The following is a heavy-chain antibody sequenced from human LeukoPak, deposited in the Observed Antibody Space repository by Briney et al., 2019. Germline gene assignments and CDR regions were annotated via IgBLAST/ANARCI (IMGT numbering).Heavy chain of an antibody. CDR1: GYTFTGYY. Sequence: ASVKVSCKASGYTFTGYYMHWVRQAPGQGLEWMGWINPSSGGTNYAQKFQGRVTMTRDTSISTAYMELSRLRSDDTAVYYCARDRITMVRGAYNWFDPWGQGTLVTVSS. D-gene: IGHD3-10*01. CDR2: INPSSGGT. V-gene: IGHV1-2*02. CDR3: ARDRITMVRGAYNWFDP. J-gene: IGHJ5*02.